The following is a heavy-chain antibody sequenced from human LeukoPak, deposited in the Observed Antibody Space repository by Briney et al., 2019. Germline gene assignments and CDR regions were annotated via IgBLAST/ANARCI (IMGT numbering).Heavy chain of an antibody. V-gene: IGHV3-74*01. Sequence: GGSLRLSCAASGFTFSSYWMHWVRHAPGKGLVWVSRINSDGSSTSYADSVKGRFNISRDNDKNTLYLQMNSLRAEDTAVYYCASWGIADDYWGQGTLVTVSS. D-gene: IGHD6-13*01. CDR3: ASWGIADDY. CDR2: INSDGSST. CDR1: GFTFSSYW. J-gene: IGHJ4*02.